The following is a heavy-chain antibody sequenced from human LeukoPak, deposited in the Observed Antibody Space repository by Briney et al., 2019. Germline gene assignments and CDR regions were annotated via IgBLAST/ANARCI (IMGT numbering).Heavy chain of an antibody. CDR3: ARGRGYSSSWPFDY. V-gene: IGHV4-4*07. J-gene: IGHJ4*02. Sequence: SETLSLTCTVSGGSISSYYWSWIRQPAGKGLEWIGRIYTSGSTNYNPSPKSRVTISVDKSKNQFSLKLSSVTAADTAVYYCARGRGYSSSWPFDYWGQGTLVTVSS. CDR2: IYTSGST. D-gene: IGHD6-13*01. CDR1: GGSISSYY.